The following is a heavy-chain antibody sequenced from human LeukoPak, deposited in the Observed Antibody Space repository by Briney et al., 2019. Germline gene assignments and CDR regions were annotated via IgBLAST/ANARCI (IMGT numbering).Heavy chain of an antibody. CDR3: ARPKWPGYYYYMDV. V-gene: IGHV1-46*01. J-gene: IGHJ6*03. Sequence: ASVKVSCKASGYTITNNYMHWVRQAPGQGLEWMGVINPSGTGTSYAQKFQGRITMSRDTSISTAYMELSSLRSEDTAVYYCARPKWPGYYYYMDVWGKGTTVTVSS. D-gene: IGHD5-12*01. CDR2: INPSGTGT. CDR1: GYTITNNY.